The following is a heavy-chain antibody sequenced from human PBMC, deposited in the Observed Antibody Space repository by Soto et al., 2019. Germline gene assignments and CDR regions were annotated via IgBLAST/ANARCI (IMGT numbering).Heavy chain of an antibody. CDR3: ARWDGIMYYFDF. Sequence: SETLSLTCTVSGGSITSYYWIWIRQPPGKGLEWIGYIYHSGSTNYNPSLKSRVTISVDTSKNQFSLKVSSVTAADTTVYYCARWDGIMYYFDFWGQGTLVTVSS. V-gene: IGHV4-59*01. D-gene: IGHD1-1*01. CDR2: IYHSGST. CDR1: GGSITSYY. J-gene: IGHJ4*02.